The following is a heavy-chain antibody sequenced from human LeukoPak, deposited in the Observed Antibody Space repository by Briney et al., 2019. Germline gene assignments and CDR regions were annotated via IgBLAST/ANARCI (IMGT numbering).Heavy chain of an antibody. V-gene: IGHV4-59*01. D-gene: IGHD2-21*01. CDR1: GGSISSYY. J-gene: IGHJ4*02. Sequence: PSETLSLTCTVSGGSISSYYWSWIRQPPGKGLEWIGYIYYSGSTNYNPSLKSRVTISVDTSKNQFSLKLSSVTAADTAVYYCAGAPYSGVLFEVWGQGTLVTVSS. CDR3: AGAPYSGVLFEV. CDR2: IYYSGST.